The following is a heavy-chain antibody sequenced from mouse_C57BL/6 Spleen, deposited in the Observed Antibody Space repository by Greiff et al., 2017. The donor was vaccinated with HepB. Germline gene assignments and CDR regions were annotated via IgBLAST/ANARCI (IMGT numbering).Heavy chain of an antibody. Sequence: VQLQQSGAELVRPGASVKLSCTASGFNIKDYYMHWVKQRPEQGLEWIGWIDPENGDTEYASKFQGKATITADTSSNTAYLQLSSLTSEDTAVYYCTKWVITTVAYWGQGTLVTVSA. D-gene: IGHD1-1*01. J-gene: IGHJ3*01. V-gene: IGHV14-4*01. CDR3: TKWVITTVAY. CDR1: GFNIKDYY. CDR2: IDPENGDT.